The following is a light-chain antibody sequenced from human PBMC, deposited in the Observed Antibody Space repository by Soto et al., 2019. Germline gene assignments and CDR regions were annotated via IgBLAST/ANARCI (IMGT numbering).Light chain of an antibody. Sequence: QSALTQPASVSGSPGQSITISFTGTSSDVGAYNYVSWYQQHPGKAPKLMIYDVSDRPSGVSNRFSGSKSGNTASLTISRLQAEDEADYYCSSYTSSSTLYVFGTGTKLTVL. CDR2: DVS. CDR1: SSDVGAYNY. CDR3: SSYTSSSTLYV. V-gene: IGLV2-14*01. J-gene: IGLJ1*01.